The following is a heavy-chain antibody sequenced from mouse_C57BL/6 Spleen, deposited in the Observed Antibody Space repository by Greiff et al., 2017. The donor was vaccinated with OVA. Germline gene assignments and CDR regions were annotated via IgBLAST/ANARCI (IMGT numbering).Heavy chain of an antibody. Sequence: QVQLQQPGAELVRPGSSVKLSCKASGYTFTSYWMHWVKQRPIQGLEWIGNIDPSDSETHYNQKFKDKATLTVDKSSSTAYMPLSSLTAEDSAVYYCARRADGYEGAYYAMDYWGQGTSVTVSS. CDR2: IDPSDSET. CDR3: ARRADGYEGAYYAMDY. CDR1: GYTFTSYW. J-gene: IGHJ4*01. V-gene: IGHV1-52*01. D-gene: IGHD2-2*01.